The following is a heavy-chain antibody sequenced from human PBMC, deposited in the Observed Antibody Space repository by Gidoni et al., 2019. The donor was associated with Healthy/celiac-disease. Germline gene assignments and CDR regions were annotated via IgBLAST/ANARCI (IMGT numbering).Heavy chain of an antibody. V-gene: IGHV1-18*01. J-gene: IGHJ6*02. Sequence: QVQLVQSGAEVKKPGASVKVSCKASGYTFNSYGISWVRQAPGQGLEWMGWISAYNGNTNYAQKLQGRVTMTTDTSTSTAYMELRSLRSDDTAVYYCARDRSSTESYYYYGMDVWGQGTTVTVSS. D-gene: IGHD2-2*01. CDR3: ARDRSSTESYYYYGMDV. CDR1: GYTFNSYG. CDR2: ISAYNGNT.